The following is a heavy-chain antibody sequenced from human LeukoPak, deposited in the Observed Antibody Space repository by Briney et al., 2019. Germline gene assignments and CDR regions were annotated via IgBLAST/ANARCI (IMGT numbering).Heavy chain of an antibody. D-gene: IGHD2-8*01. CDR2: ISGSGGST. Sequence: GGPLRLSCAASGFTFSSYAMSWVRQAPGKGLEWVSAISGSGGSTYYADSVKGRFTISRDNSKNTLYLQMNSLRAEDTAVYYCAKASLYCTNGVCYSWAFDIWGQGTMVTVSS. CDR3: AKASLYCTNGVCYSWAFDI. V-gene: IGHV3-23*01. J-gene: IGHJ3*02. CDR1: GFTFSSYA.